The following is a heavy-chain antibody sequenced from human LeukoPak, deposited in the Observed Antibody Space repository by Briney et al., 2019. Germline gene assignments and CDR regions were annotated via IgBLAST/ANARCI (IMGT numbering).Heavy chain of an antibody. CDR1: VYTFTSNG. J-gene: IGHJ6*03. V-gene: IGHV1-18*01. Sequence: ATVKVSCKASVYTFTSNGISGVGQAPGKGGEGMGWISAYNGNTNYAQKLQGRVTITTDTSTSTAYMELRSLRSDDTAVYYCARDFKRPYYMDVWGKGTTVTVSS. CDR2: ISAYNGNT. CDR3: ARDFKRPYYMDV.